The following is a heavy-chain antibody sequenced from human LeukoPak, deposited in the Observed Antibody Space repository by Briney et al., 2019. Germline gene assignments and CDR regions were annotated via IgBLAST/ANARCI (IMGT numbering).Heavy chain of an antibody. Sequence: GSLRLSCAASGFTFSSYWMSWVRQAPGKGLEWIGEIYHSGSTNYNPSLKSRVTILEDKSKNQFSLKLTSVTAADTAVYYCARGVEMATIGDWGQGTLVTVSS. CDR3: ARGVEMATIGD. CDR2: IYHSGST. V-gene: IGHV4-4*02. J-gene: IGHJ4*02. D-gene: IGHD5-24*01. CDR1: GFTFSSYW.